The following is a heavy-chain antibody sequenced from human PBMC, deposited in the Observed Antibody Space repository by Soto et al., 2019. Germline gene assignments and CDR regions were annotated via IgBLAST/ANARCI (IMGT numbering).Heavy chain of an antibody. CDR3: ARESRYSSSSFLYYYYGMDV. CDR1: GGSISSGDYY. V-gene: IGHV4-30-4*01. D-gene: IGHD6-6*01. CDR2: IYYSGST. Sequence: QVQLQESGPGLVKPSQTLSLTCTVSGGSISSGDYYWSWIRQPPGKGLEWIGYIYYSGSTYYNPSLKSRVTISVDTSKNQFSLKLSSVTAADTAVYYCARESRYSSSSFLYYYYGMDVWGQGTTVTVSS. J-gene: IGHJ6*02.